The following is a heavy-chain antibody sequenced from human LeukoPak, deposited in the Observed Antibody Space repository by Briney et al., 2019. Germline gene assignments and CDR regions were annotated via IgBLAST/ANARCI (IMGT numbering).Heavy chain of an antibody. CDR1: GGTFSSYA. Sequence: GASVKVSCKASGGTFSSYAISWVRQAPGQGLEWMGRIIPILGIANYAQKFQGRVTITADESTSTAYMELSSLRSEDTAVYYCARDRYSGSYSYVLTFDYWGQGTLVTVSS. CDR3: ARDRYSGSYSYVLTFDY. J-gene: IGHJ4*02. CDR2: IIPILGIA. V-gene: IGHV1-69*04. D-gene: IGHD1-26*01.